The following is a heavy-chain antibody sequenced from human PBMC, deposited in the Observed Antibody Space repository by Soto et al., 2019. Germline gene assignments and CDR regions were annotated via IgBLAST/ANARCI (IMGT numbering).Heavy chain of an antibody. Sequence: QVQLVQSGAEVKKPGSSVKVSCKASGGTFSSYAISWVRQAPGQGLEWMGGIIPIFGTANYAQKFQGRVTXXAXEXXNTAYMELSSLRSEDTAVYYCATGAAIAVAGSFDYWGQGTLVTVSS. CDR3: ATGAAIAVAGSFDY. CDR1: GGTFSSYA. J-gene: IGHJ4*02. D-gene: IGHD6-19*01. CDR2: IIPIFGTA. V-gene: IGHV1-69*12.